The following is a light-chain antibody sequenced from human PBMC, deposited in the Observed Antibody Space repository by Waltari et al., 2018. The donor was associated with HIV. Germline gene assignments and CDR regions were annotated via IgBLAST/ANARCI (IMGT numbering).Light chain of an antibody. CDR3: SSFSSSSTPYV. V-gene: IGLV2-14*01. Sequence: QSGLTQPASVSGSPGQPLTISCTGTTSDVGGYNYVSWYPQHPGKAPKLVIYEVSNRPSGVSNRFSGSKSGNTASLTISGLQPEDETDYYCSSFSSSSTPYVFGTGTKVTVL. CDR1: TSDVGGYNY. J-gene: IGLJ1*01. CDR2: EVS.